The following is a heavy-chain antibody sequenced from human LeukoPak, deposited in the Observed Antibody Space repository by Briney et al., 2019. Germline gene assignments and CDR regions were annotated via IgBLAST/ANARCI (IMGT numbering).Heavy chain of an antibody. V-gene: IGHV3-21*01. CDR2: ISSSSDYI. Sequence: PGGSLRLSCAASGFTFSSNSTNWVRQAPEKGLKWVSSISSSSDYIYYADSVKGRFTISRDNAKKSLFLQMNSLRAEDTAVYYCAREGDCSGGSCRFYYGMDVWGQGTTVTVAS. CDR1: GFTFSSNS. CDR3: AREGDCSGGSCRFYYGMDV. D-gene: IGHD2-15*01. J-gene: IGHJ6*02.